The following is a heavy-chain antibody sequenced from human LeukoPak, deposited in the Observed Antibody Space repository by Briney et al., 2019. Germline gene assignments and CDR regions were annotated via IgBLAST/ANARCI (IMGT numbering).Heavy chain of an antibody. CDR2: INPNSGGT. CDR3: ASHRMGYSSGRDAFDI. Sequence: ASVKVSLKASGYTFTGYYMHWVRQAPGQGLEWMGWINPNSGGTNYAQKFQGRVTMTRDTSISTAYLELSRLRSDDTAVYYCASHRMGYSSGRDAFDIWGQGTMVTVSS. J-gene: IGHJ3*02. CDR1: GYTFTGYY. V-gene: IGHV1-2*02. D-gene: IGHD6-19*01.